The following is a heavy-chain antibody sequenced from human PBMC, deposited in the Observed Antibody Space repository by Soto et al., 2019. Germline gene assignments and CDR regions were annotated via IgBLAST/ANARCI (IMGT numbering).Heavy chain of an antibody. CDR1: GFTFSSYG. CDR3: ARGSGCGGDCYALSYYYGMDV. V-gene: IGHV3-30*03. J-gene: IGHJ6*02. Sequence: GGSLRLSCAASGFTFSSYGMHWVRQAPGKGLEWVAVISYDGSTIYYADSVKGRFTISRDNAKNSLYLQMNSLRDEDTAVYYCARGSGCGGDCYALSYYYGMDVWGQGTTVTVSS. CDR2: ISYDGSTI. D-gene: IGHD2-21*02.